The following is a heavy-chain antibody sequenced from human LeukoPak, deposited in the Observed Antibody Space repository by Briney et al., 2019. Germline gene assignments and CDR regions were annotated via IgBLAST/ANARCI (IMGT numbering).Heavy chain of an antibody. Sequence: SETLSLTCAVSGYSISSGYYWGWIRQPPGKGLEWIGSIYHSGSTYYNPSLKSRVTISVDTSKNQFSLKLSSVTAAVTAVYYCARYRYSGYDWRWFDPWGQGTLVTVSS. CDR3: ARYRYSGYDWRWFDP. V-gene: IGHV4-38-2*01. D-gene: IGHD5-12*01. CDR2: IYHSGST. J-gene: IGHJ5*02. CDR1: GYSISSGYY.